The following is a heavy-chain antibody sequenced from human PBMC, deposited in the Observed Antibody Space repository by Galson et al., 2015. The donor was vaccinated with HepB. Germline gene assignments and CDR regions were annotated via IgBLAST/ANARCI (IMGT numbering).Heavy chain of an antibody. V-gene: IGHV3-30*07. CDR1: GFTFSGHA. J-gene: IGHJ4*02. CDR2: ISSDYTSK. D-gene: IGHD3-10*01. Sequence: SLRLSCAVSGFTFSGHAFHWVRQAPGRGLEWVALISSDYTSKFYADSVMGRLTISRDNSKDTVYLQMNSLRDEDTAVYYCASDCDGSGSFYNMLGYWGQGTMVTVSS. CDR3: ASDCDGSGSFYNMLGY.